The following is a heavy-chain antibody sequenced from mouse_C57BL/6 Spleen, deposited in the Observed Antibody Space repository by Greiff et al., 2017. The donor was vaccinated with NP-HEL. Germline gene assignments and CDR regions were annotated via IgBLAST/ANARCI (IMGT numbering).Heavy chain of an antibody. CDR2: INYDGSST. CDR3: ARVYDGPFDY. J-gene: IGHJ2*01. Sequence: EVMLVESEGGLVQPGSSMKLSCTASGFTFSDYYMAWVRQVPGKGLEWVANINYDGSSTYYLDSLKSRFIISRDNAKNILYLQMSSLKSEDTATYYCARVYDGPFDYWGQGTTLTVSS. V-gene: IGHV5-16*01. D-gene: IGHD2-3*01. CDR1: GFTFSDYY.